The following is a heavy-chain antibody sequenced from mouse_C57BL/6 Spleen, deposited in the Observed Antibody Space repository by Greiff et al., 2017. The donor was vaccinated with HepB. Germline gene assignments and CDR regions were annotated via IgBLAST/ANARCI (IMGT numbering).Heavy chain of an antibody. V-gene: IGHV1-82*01. CDR1: GYAFSSSW. Sequence: QVQLQQSGPELVKPGASVKISCKASGYAFSSSWMNWVKQRPGKGLEWIGRIYPGDGDTNYNGKFKGKATLTADKSSSTAYMQLSNLTSEDSAVYFCARYGSGPLYWYFDVWGTGTTVTVSS. D-gene: IGHD1-1*01. J-gene: IGHJ1*03. CDR2: IYPGDGDT. CDR3: ARYGSGPLYWYFDV.